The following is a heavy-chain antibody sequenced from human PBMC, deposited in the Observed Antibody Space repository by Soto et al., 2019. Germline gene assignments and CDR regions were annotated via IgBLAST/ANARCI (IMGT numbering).Heavy chain of an antibody. CDR1: GFTFSSYG. J-gene: IGHJ5*02. V-gene: IGHV3-33*01. Sequence: GGSLRLSCAASGFTFSSYGMHWVRQAPGKGLEWVAVIWYDGSNKYYADSVKGRFTISRDNSKNTLYLQMNSLRAEDTAVYYCAREGISWQQLVLDRVVTAEWFDPWGQGTLVTVSS. CDR2: IWYDGSNK. CDR3: AREGISWQQLVLDRVVTAEWFDP. D-gene: IGHD6-13*01.